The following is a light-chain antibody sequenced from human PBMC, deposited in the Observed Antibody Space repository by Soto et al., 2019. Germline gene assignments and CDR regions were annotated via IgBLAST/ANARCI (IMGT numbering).Light chain of an antibody. CDR1: QISRSNF. CDR3: QLYGTSPP. J-gene: IGKJ5*01. V-gene: IGKV3-20*01. CDR2: ASS. Sequence: EIGVTQSPGTLSLSPGERATVSCKTSQISRSNFLAWYQQKPGQAPRLLIYASSNRATGIPDRFSGSASGADFTLTIDRLEPEDFAVYYCQLYGTSPPFGQGTRLEIK.